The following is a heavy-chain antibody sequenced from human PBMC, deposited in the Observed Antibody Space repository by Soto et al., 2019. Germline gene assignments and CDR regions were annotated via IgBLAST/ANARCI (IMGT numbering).Heavy chain of an antibody. CDR1: GGSISSGGYS. CDR2: IYHSGST. V-gene: IGHV4-30-2*01. Sequence: PSETLSLTCAVSGGSISSGGYSWSWIRQPPGKGLEWIGYIYHSGSTYYNPSLKSRVTISVDRSKNQFSLKLSSVTAADTAVYYCARGGGYTFDYWGQGTLVTAPQ. CDR3: ARGGGYTFDY. J-gene: IGHJ4*02. D-gene: IGHD3-16*01.